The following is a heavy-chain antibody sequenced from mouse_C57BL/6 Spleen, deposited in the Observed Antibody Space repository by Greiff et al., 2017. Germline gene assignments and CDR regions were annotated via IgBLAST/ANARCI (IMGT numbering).Heavy chain of an antibody. CDR3: TREGNYECAY. D-gene: IGHD2-1*01. CDR1: GFTFSSYA. J-gene: IGHJ3*01. Sequence: EVQLVESGAGLVKPGASLKLSCAASGFTFSSYAMSWVRQTPEKRLEWVAYISRGGDYIYYADTVKGRFTISRDNARNTLYLQMSSLTSEDAAMYYCTREGNYECAYWGQGTLVTVSA. CDR2: ISRGGDYI. V-gene: IGHV5-9-1*02.